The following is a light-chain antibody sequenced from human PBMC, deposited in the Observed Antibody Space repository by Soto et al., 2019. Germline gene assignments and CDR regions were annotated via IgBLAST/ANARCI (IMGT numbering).Light chain of an antibody. CDR1: RSVLYSSNNKNY. J-gene: IGKJ1*01. CDR3: QQYYTSPPWT. V-gene: IGKV4-1*01. Sequence: DIVMTQSPDSPAVSLGERATINCKSSRSVLYSSNNKNYLAWYQQKPGQPPKLLIYWSSTRESGVPDRFSGSGSETDFTLTINNLQAEDVAVYYCQQYYTSPPWTFGQGTKVEIK. CDR2: WSS.